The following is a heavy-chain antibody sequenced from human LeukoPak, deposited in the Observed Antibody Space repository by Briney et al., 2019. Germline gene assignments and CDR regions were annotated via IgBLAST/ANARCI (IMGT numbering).Heavy chain of an antibody. CDR3: ARDLGYDSSGYYFSSYVSDAFDI. J-gene: IGHJ3*02. CDR1: GGSISSYY. V-gene: IGHV4-4*07. CDR2: IYTSGST. Sequence: SETLSLTCTVSGGSISSYYWSWIRQPAGKGLEWIGRIYTSGSTNYNPSLKSRVTMSVDTSKNQFSLKLSSVTAADTAVYYCARDLGYDSSGYYFSSYVSDAFDIWGQGTMVTVSS. D-gene: IGHD3-22*01.